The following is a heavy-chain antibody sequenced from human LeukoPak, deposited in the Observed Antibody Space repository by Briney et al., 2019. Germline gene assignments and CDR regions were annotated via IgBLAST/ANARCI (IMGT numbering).Heavy chain of an antibody. Sequence: GGSLRLSCAASGFTFSSYGMHWVRQAPGKGLEWVAVIWYDGSNKYYADSVKGRFTISRDNSKNTLYLQMNSLIAEDTAVYYCARFGGIAVAGTLNYFDYWGQGTLVTVSS. CDR2: IWYDGSNK. V-gene: IGHV3-33*01. J-gene: IGHJ4*02. CDR3: ARFGGIAVAGTLNYFDY. D-gene: IGHD6-19*01. CDR1: GFTFSSYG.